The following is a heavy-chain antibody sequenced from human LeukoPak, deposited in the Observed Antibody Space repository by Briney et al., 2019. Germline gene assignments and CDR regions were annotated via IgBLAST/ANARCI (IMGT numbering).Heavy chain of an antibody. CDR2: IYYSGST. CDR1: GGSISSGGYY. J-gene: IGHJ4*02. D-gene: IGHD2-8*02. V-gene: IGHV4-31*03. Sequence: SETLSLTCTVSGGSISSGGYYWSWLRQHPGQGLEWIGYIYYSGSTYYYPSLKSRVTISLDTSKDQFSLRLSSVTAADTAVYYCARWLTGGGFDYWGPGSLVTVSS. CDR3: ARWLTGGGFDY.